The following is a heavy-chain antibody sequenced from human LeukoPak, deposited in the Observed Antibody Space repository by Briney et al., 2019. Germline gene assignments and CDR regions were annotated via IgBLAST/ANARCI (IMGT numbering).Heavy chain of an antibody. CDR3: AKESTVTPGNVNWFDT. CDR1: GFTFSSYG. J-gene: IGHJ5*02. D-gene: IGHD4-17*01. CDR2: ISGSGGST. V-gene: IGHV3-23*01. Sequence: QPGGTLRLSCAASGFTFSSYGMSWVRQAPGKGLEWVSAISGSGGSTYYADSVKGRFTISRDNSKNTLYLQMNSLRAEDTAVYYCAKESTVTPGNVNWFDTWGQGTLVTVSS.